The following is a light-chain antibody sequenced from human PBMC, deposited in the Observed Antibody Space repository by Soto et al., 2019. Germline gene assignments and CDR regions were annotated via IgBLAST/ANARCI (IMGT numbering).Light chain of an antibody. CDR3: QQRSNWPPIT. V-gene: IGKV2D-29*01. CDR1: QSLLHSDGKTY. CDR2: GAS. J-gene: IGKJ5*01. Sequence: DIVMTQATLSLSVTPGQLSSISCTSSQSLLHSDGKTYFYWYQQKPGQAPRLLIYGASNRATGIPDRFSGSGSGTDFTLTISSLEPEDFAVYYCQQRSNWPPITFGQGTRLEI.